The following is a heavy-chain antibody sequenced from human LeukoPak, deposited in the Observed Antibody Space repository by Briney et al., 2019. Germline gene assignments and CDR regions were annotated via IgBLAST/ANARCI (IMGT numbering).Heavy chain of an antibody. CDR1: GYTFTSYD. CDR3: ASSLYDFWSGDYDAFDI. V-gene: IGHV1-8*03. D-gene: IGHD3-3*01. J-gene: IGHJ3*02. Sequence: ASVKVSCKASGYTFTSYDINWVRQATGQGLEWMGWMNPISGNTGYAQKFQGRVTITRNTSISTAYMELSSLRSEDTAVYYCASSLYDFWSGDYDAFDIWGQGTMVTVSS. CDR2: MNPISGNT.